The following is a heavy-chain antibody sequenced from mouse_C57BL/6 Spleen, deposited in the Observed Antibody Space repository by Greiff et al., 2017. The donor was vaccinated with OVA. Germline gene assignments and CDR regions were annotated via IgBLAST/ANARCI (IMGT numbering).Heavy chain of an antibody. CDR3: ARSLITTVYYFDD. D-gene: IGHD1-1*01. V-gene: IGHV1-7*01. CDR1: GYTFTSYW. J-gene: IGHJ2*01. CDR2: INPSSGYT. Sequence: QVQLQQSGAELAKPGASVKLSCKASGYTFTSYWMHWVKQRPGQGLEWIGYINPSSGYTKYNQKFKDKATLTADKSSSTAYMQLSSLTYEDSAVYYCARSLITTVYYFDDWGQGTTLTVSS.